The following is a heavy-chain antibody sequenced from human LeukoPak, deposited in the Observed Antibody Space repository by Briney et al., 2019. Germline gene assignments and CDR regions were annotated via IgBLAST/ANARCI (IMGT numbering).Heavy chain of an antibody. J-gene: IGHJ5*02. Sequence: PGGSLRLSCAASGFTFSSYSMNWVRQAPGKGLEWVSSISSSSSYIYYAGSVKGRFTISRDNAKNSLYLQMNSLRAEDTAVYYCARDRWFDPWGQGTLVTVSP. CDR1: GFTFSSYS. CDR2: ISSSSSYI. CDR3: ARDRWFDP. V-gene: IGHV3-21*01.